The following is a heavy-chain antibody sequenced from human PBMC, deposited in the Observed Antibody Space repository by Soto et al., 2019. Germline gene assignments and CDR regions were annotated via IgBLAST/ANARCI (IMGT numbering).Heavy chain of an antibody. CDR3: STRAYDTNGYYRFDP. Sequence: SETLSLTCAVYGGSFSGHSWTWIRQSPGKGLEWIGDINHSGRVNYSPSLKSRVTISLDTSKNQFSLTLSAVSAADTAMYYCSTRAYDTNGYYRFDPWGQGTLVTVSS. CDR1: GGSFSGHS. V-gene: IGHV4-34*01. J-gene: IGHJ5*01. CDR2: INHSGRV. D-gene: IGHD3-22*01.